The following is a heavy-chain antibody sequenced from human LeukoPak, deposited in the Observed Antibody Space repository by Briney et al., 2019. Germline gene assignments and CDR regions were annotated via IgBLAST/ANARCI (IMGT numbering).Heavy chain of an antibody. CDR3: ARRDPFDY. Sequence: GGSLRLSCAASGFTFRSYAMSWVRQAPGKGLEWVSGISVSGSTYYADSVKGRFTISRDNAANSLYLQMNNLRDEDTAVYYCARRDPFDYWGQGTMVTVSS. J-gene: IGHJ4*02. CDR2: ISVSGST. CDR1: GFTFRSYA. V-gene: IGHV3-23*01.